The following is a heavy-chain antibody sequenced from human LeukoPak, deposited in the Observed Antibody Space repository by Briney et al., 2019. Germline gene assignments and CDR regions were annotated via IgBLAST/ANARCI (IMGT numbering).Heavy chain of an antibody. D-gene: IGHD4-23*01. CDR3: ARWEMTTVANFDY. V-gene: IGHV4-31*03. Sequence: PSETLSLTCTVSGGSISSGGYYWSWIRQHPGKGLEWIGYIYYSGSTYYNPSLKSRVTISIDTSKNQFSLKLSSVTAADTAVYYCARWEMTTVANFDYWGQGALVTVSS. CDR1: GGSISSGGYY. CDR2: IYYSGST. J-gene: IGHJ4*02.